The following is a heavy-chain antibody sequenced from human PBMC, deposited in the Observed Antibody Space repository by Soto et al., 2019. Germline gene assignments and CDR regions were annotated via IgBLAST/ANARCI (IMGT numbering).Heavy chain of an antibody. CDR2: IYYSGST. V-gene: IGHV4-30-4*01. CDR3: ARGPIFGVVITNWFDP. Sequence: QVQLQESGPGLVKPSQTLSLTCTVSGGSISSGDYYWSWIRQPPGKGLEWIGYIYYSGSTYYNPSLKSRVTRSXXTXKXXFSLKLSSVTAADTAVYYCARGPIFGVVITNWFDPWGQGTLVTVSS. D-gene: IGHD3-3*01. CDR1: GGSISSGDYY. J-gene: IGHJ5*02.